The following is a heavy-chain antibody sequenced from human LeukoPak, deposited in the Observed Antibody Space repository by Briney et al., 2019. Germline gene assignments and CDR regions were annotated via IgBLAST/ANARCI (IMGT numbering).Heavy chain of an antibody. Sequence: SETLSLTCADYGGSFSGYYWSWIRQPPGKGLEWIGEINHSGSTNYNPSLKSRVTISVDTSKNQFSLKLSSVTAADTAVYYCARGAVAARPNYFDYWGQGTLVTVSS. CDR3: ARGAVAARPNYFDY. V-gene: IGHV4-34*01. CDR2: INHSGST. CDR1: GGSFSGYY. D-gene: IGHD6-6*01. J-gene: IGHJ4*02.